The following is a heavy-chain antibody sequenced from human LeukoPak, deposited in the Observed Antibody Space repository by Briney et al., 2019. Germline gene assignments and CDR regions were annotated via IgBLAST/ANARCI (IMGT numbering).Heavy chain of an antibody. CDR2: INPSGGST. J-gene: IGHJ5*02. CDR1: GYTFTSYY. V-gene: IGHV1-46*01. D-gene: IGHD1-26*01. CDR3: ARDKDGGGSYRNDWFDP. Sequence: ASVKVSCKASGYTFTSYYMHWVRQAPGQGLEWMGIINPSGGSTSYAQKFQGRVTMTRDMSTSTVYMELSSLRSEDTAVYYCARDKDGGGSYRNDWFDPWGQGTLVTVSS.